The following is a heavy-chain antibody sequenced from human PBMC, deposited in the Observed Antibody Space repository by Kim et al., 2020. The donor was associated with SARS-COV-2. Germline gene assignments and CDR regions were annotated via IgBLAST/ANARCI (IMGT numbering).Heavy chain of an antibody. CDR3: AKESTPAAIDY. Sequence: GGSLRLSCAASGFTFDDYAMHWVRQAPGKGLEWVSGISWNSGSIGYADSVKGRFTISRDNAKNSLYLQMNSLRAEDTALYYCAKESTPAAIDYWGQGTLVTVSS. CDR2: ISWNSGSI. J-gene: IGHJ4*02. D-gene: IGHD2-2*01. CDR1: GFTFDDYA. V-gene: IGHV3-9*01.